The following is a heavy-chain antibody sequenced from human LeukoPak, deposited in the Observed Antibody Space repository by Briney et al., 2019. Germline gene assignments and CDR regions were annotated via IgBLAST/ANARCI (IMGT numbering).Heavy chain of an antibody. D-gene: IGHD3-22*01. CDR2: IKQDGSEK. J-gene: IGHJ4*02. CDR3: ASGSGWNDY. V-gene: IGHV3-7*01. CDR1: GFTVSSNY. Sequence: GGSLRLSCAASGFTVSSNYMSWVRQAPGKGLEWVANIKQDGSEKYYVDSVKGRFTISRDNAKNSLYLQMNSLRAEDTAVYYCASGSGWNDYWGQGTLVTVSS.